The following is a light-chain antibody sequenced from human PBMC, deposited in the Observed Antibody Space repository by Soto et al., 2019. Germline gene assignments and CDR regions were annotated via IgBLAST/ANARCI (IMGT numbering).Light chain of an antibody. CDR1: QTISSW. J-gene: IGKJ1*01. CDR2: KAS. V-gene: IGKV1-5*03. Sequence: QMSDAQGTRVDPGGGRITITNRASQTISSWLAWYQQKPGKAPKLLIYKASTLKSGVPSRFSGSGSATDFTLPMCRLQPEDFATYYGQHHNSSSEAFGQGTKVDI. CDR3: QHHNSSSEA.